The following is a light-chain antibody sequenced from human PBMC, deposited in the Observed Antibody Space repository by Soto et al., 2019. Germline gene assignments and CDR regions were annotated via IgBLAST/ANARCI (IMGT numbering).Light chain of an antibody. CDR1: LSVSRS. V-gene: IGKV3-11*01. J-gene: IGKJ4*01. CDR3: QHHKHWHLT. Sequence: EIVLTQSPATLSLSPGQRATLSCRASLSVSRSLAWYQHKPGQAPRLLISQASDRASGIPARFVGSGSGTDFTLTISSLEPEDFAVYYCQHHKHWHLTVGGGTKVDSK. CDR2: QAS.